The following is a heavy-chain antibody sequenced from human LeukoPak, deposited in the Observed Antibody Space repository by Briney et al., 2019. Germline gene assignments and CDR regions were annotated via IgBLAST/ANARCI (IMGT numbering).Heavy chain of an antibody. CDR1: GFTFSNAW. J-gene: IGHJ3*02. Sequence: GGSLRLSCAASGFTFSNAWMSWVRQAPGKGLEWVGRIKSKTDGGTTDYAAPVKGRFTISRDDSKNTLYLQMDSLKTEDTAVYYCTTLVVPDAFDIWGQGTMVTVSS. V-gene: IGHV3-15*01. D-gene: IGHD2-15*01. CDR3: TTLVVPDAFDI. CDR2: IKSKTDGGTT.